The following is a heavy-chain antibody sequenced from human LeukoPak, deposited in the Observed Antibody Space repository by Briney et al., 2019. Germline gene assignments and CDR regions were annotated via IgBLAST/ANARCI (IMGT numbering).Heavy chain of an antibody. CDR2: ISPSGGST. Sequence: EASVKVSCKAFGYTFTSNYMHWVRQAPGQGPEWMGVISPSGGSTTYAQKFQGRVTLTRDMSTSTDYLELSSLRSDDTAVYYCARGRGVITRDDYWGQGTLVTVSS. J-gene: IGHJ4*02. CDR3: ARGRGVITRDDY. CDR1: GYTFTSNY. V-gene: IGHV1-46*01. D-gene: IGHD3-10*01.